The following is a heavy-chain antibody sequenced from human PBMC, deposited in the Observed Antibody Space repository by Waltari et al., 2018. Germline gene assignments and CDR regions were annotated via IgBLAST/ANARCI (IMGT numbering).Heavy chain of an antibody. CDR3: ARFSGDWFDP. Sequence: EVQLVESGGGLVKPGGSLLLSCAPSGFTFSPVSLIWFRQAPGKGLEWVSSISSSSSYIYYADSVKGRFTISRDNAKNSLYLQMNSLRAEDTAVYYCARFSGDWFDPWGQGTLVTVSS. J-gene: IGHJ5*02. CDR1: GFTFSPVS. V-gene: IGHV3-21*03. CDR2: ISSSSSYI.